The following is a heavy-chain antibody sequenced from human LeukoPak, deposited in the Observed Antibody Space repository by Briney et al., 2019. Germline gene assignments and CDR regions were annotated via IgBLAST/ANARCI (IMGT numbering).Heavy chain of an antibody. CDR1: GGSISSYY. CDR3: ARGRSGVAAAGINGWFDP. D-gene: IGHD6-13*01. J-gene: IGHJ5*02. V-gene: IGHV4-59*01. CDR2: IYYSGST. Sequence: NPSETLSLTCTVSGGSISSYYWSWIRQPPGKGLEWIGYIYYSGSTNYNPSLKSRVTISVDKSKNQFSLKLSSVTAADTAVYYCARGRSGVAAAGINGWFDPWGQGTLVTVSS.